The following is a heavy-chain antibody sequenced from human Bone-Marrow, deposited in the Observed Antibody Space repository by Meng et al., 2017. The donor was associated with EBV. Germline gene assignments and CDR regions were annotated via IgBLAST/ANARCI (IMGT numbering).Heavy chain of an antibody. CDR1: GGTFSSYA. D-gene: IGHD2-15*01. CDR3: ARSVVAATLYWFDP. CDR2: IIPIFGTA. Sequence: QVQLVQSGAEVKKXXSSVKVSXKASGGTFSSYAISWVRQAPGQGLEWMGGIIPIFGTANYAQKFQGRVTITADESTSTAYMELSSLRSQDTAVYYCARSVVAATLYWFDPWGQGTLVTVSS. J-gene: IGHJ5*02. V-gene: IGHV1-69*01.